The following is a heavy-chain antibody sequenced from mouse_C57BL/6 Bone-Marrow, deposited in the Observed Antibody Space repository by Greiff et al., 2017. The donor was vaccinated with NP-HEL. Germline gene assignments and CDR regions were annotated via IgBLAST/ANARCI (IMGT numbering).Heavy chain of an antibody. D-gene: IGHD1-1*01. V-gene: IGHV1-69*01. CDR3: ARRGIYYNGSSYGYFDV. CDR2: IDPCDIYT. J-gene: IGHJ1*03. CDR1: GYTFTSYW. Sequence: VQLQQPGAELVMPGASVKLSCTASGYTFTSYWMPWVKQRPEQGLEWVGEIDPCDIYTNYNQKFKGKSPLTVDNSSSTASMQLSSLTSEGSAVYYCARRGIYYNGSSYGYFDVWGTGTTVTVSS.